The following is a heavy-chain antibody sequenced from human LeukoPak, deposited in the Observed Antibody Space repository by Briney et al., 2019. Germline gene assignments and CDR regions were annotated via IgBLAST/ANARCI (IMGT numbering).Heavy chain of an antibody. CDR3: VRDVGPGSSVPCDY. J-gene: IGHJ4*02. D-gene: IGHD6-6*01. CDR1: RYTFPSYG. V-gene: IGHV1-18*01. CDR2: ISAYNGNT. Sequence: ASVQVSCQASRYTFPSYGISWVRQAPGQGLAWMGWISAYNGNTNYAQKLQGRVTMTTDTSTSTGYIELRSLRSDDTAVYYCVRDVGPGSSVPCDYWGQGTLVTVSS.